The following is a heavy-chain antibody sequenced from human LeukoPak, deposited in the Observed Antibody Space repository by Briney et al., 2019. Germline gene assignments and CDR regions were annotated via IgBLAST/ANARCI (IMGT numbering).Heavy chain of an antibody. CDR1: GFIFTNYG. CDR3: AKGGDCSSTNCYLPFDY. V-gene: IGHV3-30*18. J-gene: IGHJ4*02. Sequence: GGSLRLSCAASGFIFTNYGMHWVRQAPGKGLEWVAVISCDGSNKYYADSVKGRFTISRDISKNTLYLQMNSLRAEDTAVYYCAKGGDCSSTNCYLPFDYWGQGTLVTVSS. D-gene: IGHD2-2*01. CDR2: ISCDGSNK.